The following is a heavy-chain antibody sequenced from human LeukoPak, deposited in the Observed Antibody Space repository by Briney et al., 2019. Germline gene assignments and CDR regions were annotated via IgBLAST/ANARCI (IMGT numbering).Heavy chain of an antibody. D-gene: IGHD4-17*01. CDR3: VKSGPDFGDLPSEYYFDF. V-gene: IGHV3-33*06. CDR2: IWYDGSNQ. J-gene: IGHJ4*02. CDR1: GFTFSSYA. Sequence: GRSLRLSCAASGFTFSSYAMHWVRQAPGKGLEWVAVIWYDGSNQYYADSVRGRFTISRDNSKNTLHLQMNSLRAEDTAAYYCVKSGPDFGDLPSEYYFDFWGQGTLVTVSS.